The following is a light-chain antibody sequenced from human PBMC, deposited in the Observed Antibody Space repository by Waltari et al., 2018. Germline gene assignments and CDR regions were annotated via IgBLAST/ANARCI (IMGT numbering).Light chain of an antibody. J-gene: IGLJ2*01. V-gene: IGLV3-1*01. CDR3: QAWDSSTVL. CDR2: QDR. Sequence: SSELTQPPSLSVSPGQTPSLTCPGDNLGNKYVSWYQQKPGQSPVLVIYQDRKGPSGIPERFSGTNSENTASLTISGTQAMDEADYYCQAWDSSTVLFGGGTKLTVL. CDR1: NLGNKY.